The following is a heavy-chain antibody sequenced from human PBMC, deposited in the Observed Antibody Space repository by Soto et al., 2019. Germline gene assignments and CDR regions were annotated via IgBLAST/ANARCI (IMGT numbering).Heavy chain of an antibody. D-gene: IGHD4-17*01. Sequence: GGSLRLSCAASGFTFSSYAMSWVRQAPGKGLEWVSAISGSGGSTYYADSVKGRFTISRDNSKNTLYLQMNSLRAEDTAVYYCAKPTGYGIKATVTPYYFDYWGQGTLVTVSS. J-gene: IGHJ4*02. CDR2: ISGSGGST. CDR3: AKPTGYGIKATVTPYYFDY. V-gene: IGHV3-23*01. CDR1: GFTFSSYA.